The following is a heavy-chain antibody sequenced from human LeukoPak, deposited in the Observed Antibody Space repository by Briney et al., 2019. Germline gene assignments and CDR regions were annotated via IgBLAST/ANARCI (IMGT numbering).Heavy chain of an antibody. Sequence: PGGSLRLSCAASGFTLSSHWMHWVRQPPGKGLVWVSRINGDGRTTSYADSVKGRFTISKDNAKNTMYLQINSLRADDTAVYYCAKEYYYDSSGYYWLPDYWGQGALVTVSS. D-gene: IGHD3-22*01. CDR2: INGDGRTT. CDR3: AKEYYYDSSGYYWLPDY. V-gene: IGHV3-74*01. J-gene: IGHJ4*02. CDR1: GFTLSSHW.